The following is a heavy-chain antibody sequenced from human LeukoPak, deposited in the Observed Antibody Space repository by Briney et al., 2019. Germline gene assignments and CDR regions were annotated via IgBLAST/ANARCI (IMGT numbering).Heavy chain of an antibody. J-gene: IGHJ4*02. CDR2: FFQSEKS. V-gene: IGHV4-38-2*01. Sequence: SETLSLTCGISGHSTTSGYYWAWFRQSPGKGPEWIATFFQSEKSFYNASLESRVFMSLDTSKSQFSLNLTSVTAADTAVYYCARVLPVPYLLDSWGQGTHVTVSS. CDR3: ARVLPVPYLLDS. CDR1: GHSTTSGYY. D-gene: IGHD3-10*02.